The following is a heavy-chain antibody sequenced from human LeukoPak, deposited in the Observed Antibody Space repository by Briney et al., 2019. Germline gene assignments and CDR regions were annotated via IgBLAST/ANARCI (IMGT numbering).Heavy chain of an antibody. CDR2: ISGSGGST. CDR3: ARDGFYCSSTSCYYDFDP. V-gene: IGHV3-23*01. CDR1: GFTFSSYA. Sequence: GGSLRLSCAASGFTFSSYAMSWVRQAPGKGLEWVSAISGSGGSTYYADSVKGRFTISRDNSKNTLYLQMNSLRAEDTAVYYCARDGFYCSSTSCYYDFDPWGQGTLVTVSS. D-gene: IGHD2-2*01. J-gene: IGHJ5*02.